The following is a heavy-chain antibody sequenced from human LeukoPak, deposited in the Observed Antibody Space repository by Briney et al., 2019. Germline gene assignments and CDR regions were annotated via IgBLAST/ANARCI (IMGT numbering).Heavy chain of an antibody. CDR2: INHSGST. Sequence: SETLSLTCAVYGGSFSGYYWSWIRQPPGKGLEWIGEINHSGSTNYNPSLKSRVTISVDTSKNQFSLKLSSVTAADTAVYYCARGRHIVVVPAAMGPGEPDMDVWGQGTTVTVSS. J-gene: IGHJ6*02. D-gene: IGHD2-2*01. CDR1: GGSFSGYY. CDR3: ARGRHIVVVPAAMGPGEPDMDV. V-gene: IGHV4-34*01.